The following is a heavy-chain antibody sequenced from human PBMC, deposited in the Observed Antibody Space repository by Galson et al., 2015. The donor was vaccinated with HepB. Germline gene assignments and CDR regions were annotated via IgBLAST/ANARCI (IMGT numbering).Heavy chain of an antibody. D-gene: IGHD5-12*01. CDR1: GFTFSSYS. CDR2: ISSSSSYI. Sequence: SLRLSCAASGFTFSSYSMNWVRQAPGKGLEWVSSISSSSSYIYYADSVKGRFTISRDNAKNSLYLQMNSLRAEDTAVYYCARDGYSGWYPFDYWGQGTLVTVSS. V-gene: IGHV3-21*01. J-gene: IGHJ4*02. CDR3: ARDGYSGWYPFDY.